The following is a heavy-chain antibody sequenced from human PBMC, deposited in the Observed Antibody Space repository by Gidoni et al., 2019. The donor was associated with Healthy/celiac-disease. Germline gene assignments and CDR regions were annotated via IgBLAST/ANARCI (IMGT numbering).Heavy chain of an antibody. J-gene: IGHJ4*02. Sequence: QGQLVASGGGVVQPGRSLRLSCSASGFTFISCAMHWVRQAPGKGREWVAVISYDGSNKYYADSVKGRFTISSDNSKNTLYLQMNSLRAEDTAVYYCASDLVSIAAAGTPPDYWGQGTLVTVSS. CDR2: ISYDGSNK. D-gene: IGHD6-13*01. CDR3: ASDLVSIAAAGTPPDY. CDR1: GFTFISCA. V-gene: IGHV3-30-3*01.